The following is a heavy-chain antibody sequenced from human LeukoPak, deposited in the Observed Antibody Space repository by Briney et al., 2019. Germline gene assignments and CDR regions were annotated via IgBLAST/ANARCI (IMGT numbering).Heavy chain of an antibody. CDR1: GYSFTTYW. V-gene: IGHV5-51*01. CDR3: ASEYCSGGNCYFDY. CDR2: IFPSDSDI. J-gene: IGHJ4*02. Sequence: GESLKISCKGSGYSFTTYWIAWVRQMPGKGLEWMGIIFPSDSDIRYSPSFQGQVTISADKSISTAYLQWSSLKASDTAIYYCASEYCSGGNCYFDYWGQGTLVTVSS. D-gene: IGHD2-15*01.